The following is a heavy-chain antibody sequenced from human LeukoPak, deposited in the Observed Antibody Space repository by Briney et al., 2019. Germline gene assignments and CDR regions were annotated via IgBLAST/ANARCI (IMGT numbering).Heavy chain of an antibody. CDR2: IIPIFGTA. V-gene: IGHV1-69*01. CDR1: GGTFSSYA. J-gene: IGHJ4*02. Sequence: SVKVSCKASGGTFSSYAISWVRQAPGQGLEWMGGIIPIFGTANYAQKFQGRVTITADESTSTAYMELSSLRSEDTAVYYCAGYCSSTSCYGSSFDYWGQGTLVTVSS. CDR3: AGYCSSTSCYGSSFDY. D-gene: IGHD2-2*01.